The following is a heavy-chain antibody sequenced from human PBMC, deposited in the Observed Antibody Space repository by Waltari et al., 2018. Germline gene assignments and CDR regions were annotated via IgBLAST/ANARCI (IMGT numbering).Heavy chain of an antibody. Sequence: QVHLVESGGDVVQPGRSLRLSCTASGSIFSAYAMHWVRQAPGKGLEGVALISYDGMNTKYTSSVEGRFTISRDNTKNTLFLQMNSLRVDDTAVYYCAKDDYGDEYFQHWGQGTLLIVSS. CDR3: AKDDYGDEYFQH. J-gene: IGHJ1*01. V-gene: IGHV3-30*18. D-gene: IGHD4-17*01. CDR2: ISYDGMNT. CDR1: GSIFSAYA.